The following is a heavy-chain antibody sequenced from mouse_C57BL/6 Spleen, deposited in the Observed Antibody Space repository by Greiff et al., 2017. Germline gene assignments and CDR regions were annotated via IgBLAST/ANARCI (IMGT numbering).Heavy chain of an antibody. V-gene: IGHV1-55*01. Sequence: QVQLQQPGAELVKPGASVKLSCTASGYTFTSYWITWVKQRPGQGLEWIGDIYPGSGSTKYNEKFKSKATLTVDTSSSTAYIQLSSLTSKVSAVYYCERYGYDGDAMDYWGQGNSVTVSS. CDR3: ERYGYDGDAMDY. CDR1: GYTFTSYW. J-gene: IGHJ4*01. CDR2: IYPGSGST. D-gene: IGHD2-2*01.